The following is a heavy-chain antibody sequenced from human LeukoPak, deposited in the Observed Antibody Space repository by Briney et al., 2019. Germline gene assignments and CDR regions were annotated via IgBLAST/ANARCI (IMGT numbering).Heavy chain of an antibody. CDR1: GYTFTGYY. CDR2: INPNSGGT. Sequence: GASVKVSCKASGYTFTGYYMHWVRQAPGQGLEWMGWINPNSGGTNYAQKFQGRVTMTRDTSISTAYMELSRLRSDDTAVYYCARGPALYSNSSRELDYWGQGTLVTVSS. V-gene: IGHV1-2*02. J-gene: IGHJ4*02. D-gene: IGHD6-6*01. CDR3: ARGPALYSNSSRELDY.